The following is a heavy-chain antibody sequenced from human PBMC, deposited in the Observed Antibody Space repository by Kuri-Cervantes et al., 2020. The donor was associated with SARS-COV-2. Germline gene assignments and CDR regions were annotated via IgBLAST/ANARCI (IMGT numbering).Heavy chain of an antibody. D-gene: IGHD1-1*01. CDR2: IWYDGSNK. J-gene: IGHJ4*02. V-gene: IGHV3-33*08. CDR3: VRDGDHWNFNY. Sequence: GESLKISCAASGFTFSDYYMSWIRQAPGKGLEWVAIIWYDGSNKYYADSVKGRFTLSRDNAKNMLFLQMNSLRAEDTAVYYCVRDGDHWNFNYWGQGTLVTVSS. CDR1: GFTFSDYY.